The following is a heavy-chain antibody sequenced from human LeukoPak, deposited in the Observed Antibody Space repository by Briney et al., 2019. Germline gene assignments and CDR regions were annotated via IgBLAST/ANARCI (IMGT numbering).Heavy chain of an antibody. CDR2: ISAYNGDV. Sequence: ASVKVSCKASGYTFTKYGVSWVRQAPGQGLEWMGWISAYNGDVKYAQRGKGRVTMTTDTSTSTVYMELRSLRSDDTAVYYCARESGSDAFDIWGQGTMVTVSS. CDR3: ARESGSDAFDI. J-gene: IGHJ3*02. CDR1: GYTFTKYG. V-gene: IGHV1-18*01.